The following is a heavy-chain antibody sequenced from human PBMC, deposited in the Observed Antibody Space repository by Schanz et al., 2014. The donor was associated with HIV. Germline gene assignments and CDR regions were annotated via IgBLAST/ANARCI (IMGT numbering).Heavy chain of an antibody. J-gene: IGHJ6*02. V-gene: IGHV3-30*03. Sequence: VQLVESGGGVVQPGRSLKLSCAASGFTFSNYGMHWVRQAPGKGLEWEAVISYDGRNKYFGHSVEGRFTISRDNSKNTLYLQMKSLRVEDTAVYYCVRLMSSDYDFYHYGMDVWGQGTTVIVSS. CDR1: GFTFSNYG. CDR3: VRLMSSDYDFYHYGMDV. D-gene: IGHD4-17*01. CDR2: ISYDGRNK.